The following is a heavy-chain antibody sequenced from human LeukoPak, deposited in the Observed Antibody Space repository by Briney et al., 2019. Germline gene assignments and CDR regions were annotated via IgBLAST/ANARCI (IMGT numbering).Heavy chain of an antibody. CDR2: IYYSGST. Sequence: SETLSLTCTVSGGSISSGDYYWSWIRQPPGKGLEWIGYIYYSGSTYYNPSLKSRVTISVDTSKNQFSLKLSSVTAADTAVYYCARVGGSWTPFDYWGQGTLVTVSS. CDR1: GGSISSGDYY. D-gene: IGHD6-13*01. V-gene: IGHV4-30-4*08. CDR3: ARVGGSWTPFDY. J-gene: IGHJ4*02.